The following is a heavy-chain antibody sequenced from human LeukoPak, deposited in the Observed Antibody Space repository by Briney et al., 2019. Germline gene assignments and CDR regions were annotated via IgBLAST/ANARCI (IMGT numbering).Heavy chain of an antibody. CDR1: GGSISSYY. D-gene: IGHD2-15*01. Sequence: PSGTLSLTCTVSGGSISSYYWSWIRQPAGKGLEWIGRIYTSGSTNYNPSLKSRVTMSVDTSKNQFSLKLSSVTAADTAVYYCASRQYCSGGSCYGLGDAFDIWGQGTMVTVSS. V-gene: IGHV4-4*07. CDR2: IYTSGST. CDR3: ASRQYCSGGSCYGLGDAFDI. J-gene: IGHJ3*02.